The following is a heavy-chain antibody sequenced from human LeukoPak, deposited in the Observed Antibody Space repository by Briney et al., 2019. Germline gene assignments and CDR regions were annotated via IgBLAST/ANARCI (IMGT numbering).Heavy chain of an antibody. Sequence: GRSLRLSCAASGFTFSSHGMHWVRQAPGKGLEWVAAISYDGSYKYYGDSVKGRFTISRDNSKSTLYLQMNSLRAEDTAVYYCARADDIVVVVAAMVDYRGQGTLVTVSS. J-gene: IGHJ4*02. D-gene: IGHD2-15*01. V-gene: IGHV3-30*03. CDR1: GFTFSSHG. CDR3: ARADDIVVVVAAMVDY. CDR2: ISYDGSYK.